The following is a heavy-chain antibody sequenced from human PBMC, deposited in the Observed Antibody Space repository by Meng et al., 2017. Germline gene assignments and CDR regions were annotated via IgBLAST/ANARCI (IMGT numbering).Heavy chain of an antibody. CDR2: IYYSGST. D-gene: IGHD3-22*01. CDR3: ARGKYYYDSSGYTDT. Sequence: SETLSLTCTVSGGSISSSSYYWGWIRQPPGKGLEWIGSIYYSGSTYYNPSLKSRVTISVDTSKNQFSLKLSSVTAADTAVYYCARGKYYYDSSGYTDTWGQGTLVTVSS. J-gene: IGHJ5*02. V-gene: IGHV4-39*07. CDR1: GGSISSSSYY.